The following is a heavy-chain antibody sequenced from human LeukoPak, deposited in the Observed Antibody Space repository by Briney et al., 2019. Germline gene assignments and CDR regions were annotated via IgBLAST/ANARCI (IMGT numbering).Heavy chain of an antibody. J-gene: IGHJ6*03. CDR3: ARHKDYYYSYMDV. CDR1: GGSFSAYH. CDR2: INHSGST. V-gene: IGHV4-34*01. Sequence: SETLSLTCAVYGGSFSAYHWNWIRQPPGKGLEWIGEINHSGSTNYNPSLKSRVTISVDTSKNQFSLKLRSVTAADTAVYYCARHKDYYYSYMDVWGKGTTVTISS.